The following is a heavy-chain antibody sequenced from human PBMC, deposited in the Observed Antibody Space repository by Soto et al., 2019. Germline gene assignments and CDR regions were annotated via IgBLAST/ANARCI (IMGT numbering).Heavy chain of an antibody. CDR2: VYYIGNI. CDR1: GGSISPYY. V-gene: IGHV4-59*01. CDR3: ARKGAAASYAHYYMDV. J-gene: IGHJ6*03. D-gene: IGHD6-13*01. Sequence: SETLSLTCTVSGGSISPYYWSWIRQPPGKGLELIGYVYYIGNINYNPSLESRVTISLDTSRNRFSLNLTSATAADTAVYYCARKGAAASYAHYYMDVWGRGTAVTVSS.